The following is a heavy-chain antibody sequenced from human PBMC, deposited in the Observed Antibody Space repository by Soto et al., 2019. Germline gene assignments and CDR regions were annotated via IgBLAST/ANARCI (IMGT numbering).Heavy chain of an antibody. CDR3: ARAVAGSGSYFP. Sequence: SETLSLTCGFYSWSFSSYYWSWIRQPPGKGLEWIGEINHSGRTNYNPSLKSRVTISVDTSKNQFSLKLTSVTAADTAVYYCARAVAGSGSYFPWGQGTLVTVSS. CDR1: SWSFSSYY. V-gene: IGHV4-34*01. J-gene: IGHJ5*02. D-gene: IGHD3-10*01. CDR2: INHSGRT.